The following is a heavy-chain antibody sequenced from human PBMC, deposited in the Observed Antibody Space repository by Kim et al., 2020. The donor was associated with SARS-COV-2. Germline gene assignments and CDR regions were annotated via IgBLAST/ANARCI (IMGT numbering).Heavy chain of an antibody. J-gene: IGHJ4*02. CDR3: ARGIGAGIFDY. CDR2: T. V-gene: IGHV3-13*01. D-gene: IGHD6-19*01. Sequence: TYYPGPGKGRLTISRENAKNSLYLQMNSLRAGDTAVYYCARGIGAGIFDYWGQGTLVTVSS.